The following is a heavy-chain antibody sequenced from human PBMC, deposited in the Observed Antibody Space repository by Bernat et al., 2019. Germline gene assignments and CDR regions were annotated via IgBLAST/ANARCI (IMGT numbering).Heavy chain of an antibody. CDR1: GCTFSSYA. V-gene: IGHV3-23*01. D-gene: IGHD6-13*01. J-gene: IGHJ1*01. CDR2: ITESGGNT. Sequence: EVQLSESGGGLVQPGGSLRLSCAASGCTFSSYAMSWARQAPGKGLEWVAGITESGGNTYYADSVKGRFTISRDNSKNTLYLQINSLRAEDTAVYYCAKRYSTSWYVEQWGQGTLVTVSS. CDR3: AKRYSTSWYVEQ.